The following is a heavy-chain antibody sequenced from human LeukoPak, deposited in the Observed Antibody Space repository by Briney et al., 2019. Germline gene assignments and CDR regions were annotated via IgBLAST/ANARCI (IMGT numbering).Heavy chain of an antibody. J-gene: IGHJ4*02. D-gene: IGHD6-19*01. V-gene: IGHV3-66*01. Sequence: PGGSLRLSCAASGFTVSSNYMSWVRQAPGKGLGWVSVIYSGGSTYYADSVKGRFTISRDNSKNTLYLQMNSLRAEDTAVYYCARVPDSSGWYFDYWGQGTLVTVSS. CDR2: IYSGGST. CDR1: GFTVSSNY. CDR3: ARVPDSSGWYFDY.